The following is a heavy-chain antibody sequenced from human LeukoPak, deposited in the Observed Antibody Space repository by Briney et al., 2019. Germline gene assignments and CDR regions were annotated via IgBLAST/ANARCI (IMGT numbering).Heavy chain of an antibody. D-gene: IGHD6-13*01. Sequence: GGSLRLSCAASGFTFSSYPMSWVRQAPGKGLEWVSAISGSGGSTYYADSVKGRFTISRDNSKNTLYLQMNSLRAEDTAVYYCAKEKVYSSSWYAGDDYWGQGTLVTVSS. CDR3: AKEKVYSSSWYAGDDY. CDR2: ISGSGGST. CDR1: GFTFSSYP. V-gene: IGHV3-23*01. J-gene: IGHJ4*02.